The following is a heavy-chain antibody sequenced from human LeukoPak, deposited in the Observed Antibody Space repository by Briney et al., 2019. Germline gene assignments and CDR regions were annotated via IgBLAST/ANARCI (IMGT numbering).Heavy chain of an antibody. CDR2: ISSSSSYI. CDR3: AREFFWSGYYTSPYGMDV. Sequence: PGGSLRLSCAASGFTFSSYSMNWVRQAPGKGLEWVSSISSSSSYIYYADSVKGRFTISRDNAKNSLYLQMNSLRAEDTAVYYCAREFFWSGYYTSPYGMDVWGQGTTVTVSS. CDR1: GFTFSSYS. V-gene: IGHV3-21*01. J-gene: IGHJ6*02. D-gene: IGHD3-3*01.